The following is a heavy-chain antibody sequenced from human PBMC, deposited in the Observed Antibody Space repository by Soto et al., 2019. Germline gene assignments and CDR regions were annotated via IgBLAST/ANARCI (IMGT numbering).Heavy chain of an antibody. CDR2: IYWNDDK. CDR1: GFSLSTSGVG. CDR3: AHRSIAAAGTLGVDV. V-gene: IGHV2-5*01. Sequence: SGPTLVNPTQTLTLTCTFSGFSLSTSGVGVGWIRQPPGKALEWLALIYWNDDKRYSPSLKSRLTITKDTSKNQVVLTMTNVDPVDTATYYCAHRSIAAAGTLGVDVWGQGTTVTVSS. J-gene: IGHJ6*02. D-gene: IGHD6-13*01.